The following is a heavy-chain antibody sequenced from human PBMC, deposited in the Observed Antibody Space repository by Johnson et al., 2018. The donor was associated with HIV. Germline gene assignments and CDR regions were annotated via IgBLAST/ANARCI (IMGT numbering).Heavy chain of an antibody. CDR3: ASRSNGVVPAAYFESYLDI. D-gene: IGHD2-2*01. CDR2: IGGRGGST. J-gene: IGHJ3*02. V-gene: IGHV3-23*04. CDR1: GFTFSDYY. Sequence: EVQLVESGGGLVNPGGSLRLSCAASGFTFSDYYMSWIRQAPGKGLEWVSAIGGRGGSTYYADSVKGRFTISRDNSKNTLYLQMNSLGAEDRAVYYCASRSNGVVPAAYFESYLDIWGQGTMVPFSS.